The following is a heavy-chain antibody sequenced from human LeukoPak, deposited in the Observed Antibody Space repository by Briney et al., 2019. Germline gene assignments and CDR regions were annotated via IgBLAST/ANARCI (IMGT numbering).Heavy chain of an antibody. CDR2: IYSGGST. CDR1: GFTVSSNY. Sequence: GGSLRLSCAASGFTVSSNYMSWVRQAPGKGLEWVSVIYSGGSTYYADSVKGRFTISRDNSKNTLYLQMNSLRAEDTAVYYCASPGTKQLFSYYWGQGTLVTVSS. CDR3: ASPGTKQLFSYY. D-gene: IGHD2-21*01. J-gene: IGHJ4*02. V-gene: IGHV3-66*02.